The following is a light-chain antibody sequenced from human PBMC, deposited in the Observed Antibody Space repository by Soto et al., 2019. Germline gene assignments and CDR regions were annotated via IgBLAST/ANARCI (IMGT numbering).Light chain of an antibody. V-gene: IGKV3-15*01. CDR3: QQYNNWPPYT. J-gene: IGKJ2*01. Sequence: EIVMTQSPATLPVSPGERATLSCRASQSVGINLAWYQQRPGQAPRLLIHGASTRASGTPARFSGSGSGTEFTLSISSLQSEDFVVYYCQQYNNWPPYTFGQGTKLEIK. CDR2: GAS. CDR1: QSVGIN.